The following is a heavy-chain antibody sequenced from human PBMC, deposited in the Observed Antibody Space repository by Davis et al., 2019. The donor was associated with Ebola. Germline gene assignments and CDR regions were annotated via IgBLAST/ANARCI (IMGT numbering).Heavy chain of an antibody. CDR2: TSSSSTTI. V-gene: IGHV3-48*02. J-gene: IGHJ6*02. CDR3: ARDWATKGVNGMDV. Sequence: PGGSLRLSCAASGFTFSSYSMNWVRQAPGKGLEWVSYTSSSSTTIYYADSVKGRFTISRDNAKNSLYLQMNSLRDGDTAVYYCARDWATKGVNGMDVWGQGTTVTVSS. CDR1: GFTFSSYS. D-gene: IGHD5-12*01.